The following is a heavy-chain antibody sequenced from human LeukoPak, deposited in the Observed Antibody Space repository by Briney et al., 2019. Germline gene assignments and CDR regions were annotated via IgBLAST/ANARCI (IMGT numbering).Heavy chain of an antibody. CDR2: IWYDGSNK. V-gene: IGHV3-33*01. D-gene: IGHD2-15*01. Sequence: GRSLRLSCAASGFTFSSYGMHRVRQAPGKGLEWVAVIWYDGSNKYYADSVKGRFTISRDNSKNTLYLQMNSLRAEDTAVYYCARDRDSDFDYWGQGTLVTVSS. CDR1: GFTFSSYG. CDR3: ARDRDSDFDY. J-gene: IGHJ4*02.